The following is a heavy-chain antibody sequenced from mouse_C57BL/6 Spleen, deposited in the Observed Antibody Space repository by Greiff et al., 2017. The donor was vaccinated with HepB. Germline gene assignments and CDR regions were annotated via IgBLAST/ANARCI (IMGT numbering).Heavy chain of an antibody. CDR2: IYPRSGNT. CDR3: ARSGDGYPYYFDY. Sequence: VKLVESGAELARPGASVKLSCKASGYTFTSYGISWVKQRTGQGLEWIGEIYPRSGNTYYNEKFKGKATLTADKSSSTAYMELRSLTSEDSAVYFCARSGDGYPYYFDYWGQGTTLTVSS. D-gene: IGHD2-3*01. J-gene: IGHJ2*01. V-gene: IGHV1-81*01. CDR1: GYTFTSYG.